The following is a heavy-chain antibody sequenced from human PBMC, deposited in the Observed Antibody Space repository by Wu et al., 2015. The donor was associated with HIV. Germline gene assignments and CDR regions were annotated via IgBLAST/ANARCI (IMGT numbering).Heavy chain of an antibody. V-gene: IGHV1-46*01. CDR1: GYTFTTYS. J-gene: IGHJ6*04. CDR2: LNPSGGRR. D-gene: IGHD3-16*01. Sequence: QVQLEQSGSEVKEPGASVKISCKASGYTFTTYSVHWVRQAPGQGLEWVGTLNPSGGRRRNALKFRDRISMTRDMSTTTFYMELRRLTSEDTAIYYCGREQYGTVSGLSMDVWGKGTKVIVFS. CDR3: GREQYGTVSGLSMDV.